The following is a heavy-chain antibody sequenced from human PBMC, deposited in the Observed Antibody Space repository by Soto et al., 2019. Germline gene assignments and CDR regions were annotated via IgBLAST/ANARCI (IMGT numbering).Heavy chain of an antibody. D-gene: IGHD3-3*01. CDR1: GFTFSSYS. J-gene: IGHJ6*02. Sequence: GGSLRLSCAASGFTFSSYSMNWVRQAPGKGLEWVSSISSSSSYIYYADSVKGRFTISRDNAKNSLYLQMNSLRAEDTALYYCAIDSQGFWSGYYTYYYYYYGMDVWGQGTTVTVSS. V-gene: IGHV3-21*01. CDR2: ISSSSSYI. CDR3: AIDSQGFWSGYYTYYYYYYGMDV.